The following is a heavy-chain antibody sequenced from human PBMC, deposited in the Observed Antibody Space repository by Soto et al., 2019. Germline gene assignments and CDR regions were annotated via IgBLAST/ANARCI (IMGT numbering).Heavy chain of an antibody. V-gene: IGHV3-30-3*01. CDR3: ARDSSITIQKTSYGMDV. CDR1: GFTFSSYA. Sequence: PGGSLRLSCAASGFTFSSYAMHWVRQAPGKGLEWVAVISYDGSNKYYADSVKGRFTISRDNSKNTLYLQMNSLRAEDTAVYYCARDSSITIQKTSYGMDVWGQGTTVTVSS. CDR2: ISYDGSNK. D-gene: IGHD3-3*01. J-gene: IGHJ6*02.